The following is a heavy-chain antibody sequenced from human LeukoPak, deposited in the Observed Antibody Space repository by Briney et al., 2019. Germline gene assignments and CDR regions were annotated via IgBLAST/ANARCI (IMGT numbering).Heavy chain of an antibody. Sequence: PGGTLRLSCAASGFTFSNYGMSWVRQAPGKGLEWVSVISGSGGSTHYADSVKGRFTISRDNSKNTLYLQMNSLRAEDTAVYYCAKDTVAAAGDDAFDIWGQGTMVTVSS. J-gene: IGHJ3*02. V-gene: IGHV3-23*01. CDR1: GFTFSNYG. D-gene: IGHD6-13*01. CDR3: AKDTVAAAGDDAFDI. CDR2: ISGSGGST.